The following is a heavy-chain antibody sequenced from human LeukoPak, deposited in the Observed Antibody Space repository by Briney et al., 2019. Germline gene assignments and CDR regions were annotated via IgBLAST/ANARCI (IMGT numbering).Heavy chain of an antibody. CDR1: GFTFSSYA. J-gene: IGHJ4*02. CDR2: ISYDGSNK. V-gene: IGHV3-30*04. D-gene: IGHD3-10*01. CDR3: ARVPMDRGVIDVYFDY. Sequence: GRSLRLSCAASGFTFSSYAMHWVRHAPGKGLEWVAVISYDGSNKYYADSVKGRFTISRDNSKNTLYLQMNSLRAQDTAVYYCARVPMDRGVIDVYFDYWGQGTLVTVSS.